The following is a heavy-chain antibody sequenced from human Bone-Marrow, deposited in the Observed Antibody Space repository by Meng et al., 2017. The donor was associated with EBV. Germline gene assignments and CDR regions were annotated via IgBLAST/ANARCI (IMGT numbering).Heavy chain of an antibody. V-gene: IGHV4-39*07. J-gene: IGHJ4*02. CDR1: GASTTTPNYY. Sequence: HLQESGPGLVKPSETLSLICTVSGASTTTPNYYWGWIRQPPGKGLEWIGTFYSVTTTFYNPSLRSRLAISVDTSKNQFSLRLTSLTAADTAVYYCVRGYDYGDYVDYWGQGTLVTVSS. CDR3: VRGYDYGDYVDY. CDR2: FYSVTTT. D-gene: IGHD4-17*01.